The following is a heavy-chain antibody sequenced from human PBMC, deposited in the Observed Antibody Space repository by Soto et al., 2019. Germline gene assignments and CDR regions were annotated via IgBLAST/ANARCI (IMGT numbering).Heavy chain of an antibody. CDR3: VRTTTN. D-gene: IGHD1-26*01. J-gene: IGHJ4*02. CDR2: IYYSGST. Sequence: QVQLQESGPGLVKPSQTLSLTCTVSGGSISSGGYYWSWIRQHPGKGLEWIGYIYYSGSTYYNPSLKSRGTMTVDMSKNQFFLNLSSLTAADTAVYFRVRTTTNWGQGILVTVSS. CDR1: GGSISSGGYY. V-gene: IGHV4-31*03.